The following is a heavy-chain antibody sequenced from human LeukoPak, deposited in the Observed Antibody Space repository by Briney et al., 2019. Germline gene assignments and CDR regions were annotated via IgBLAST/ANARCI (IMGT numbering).Heavy chain of an antibody. Sequence: GGSLRLSCTASGFTFGDYATSWFRQAPGKGLEWVGFIRSKTYGGTTEYAASVNGRFTISRDDSKSIAYLQVNSLKTEDTAVYYCTRAQSIAAAGTEVWRPRWFDPWGQGTLVTVSS. CDR3: TRAQSIAAAGTEVWRPRWFDP. CDR1: GFTFGDYA. J-gene: IGHJ5*02. D-gene: IGHD6-13*01. CDR2: IRSKTYGGTT. V-gene: IGHV3-49*03.